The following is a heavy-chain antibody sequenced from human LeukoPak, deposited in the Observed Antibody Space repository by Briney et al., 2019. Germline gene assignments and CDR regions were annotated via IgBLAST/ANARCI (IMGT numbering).Heavy chain of an antibody. J-gene: IGHJ4*02. D-gene: IGHD3-22*01. CDR3: WASYYGSSGYRDY. V-gene: IGHV3-15*01. CDR1: GFTFSFAW. CDR2: IKTMSDGGTR. Sequence: GGSLRLSCAASGFTFSFAWMSWVRQPPGKGLEWVGRIKTMSDGGTRDYAAPVKGRFIISRDDSKNTVSLKMNSLRTEDTALYYCWASYYGSSGYRDYWGQGTLVTVSS.